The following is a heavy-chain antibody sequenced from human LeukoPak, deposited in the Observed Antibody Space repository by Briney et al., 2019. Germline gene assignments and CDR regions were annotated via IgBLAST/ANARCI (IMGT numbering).Heavy chain of an antibody. CDR3: ARVNATMVDY. J-gene: IGHJ4*02. V-gene: IGHV4-61*05. CDR2: IHYSGST. CDR1: GGSISSSSYY. D-gene: IGHD4/OR15-4a*01. Sequence: SETLSLTCTVSGGSISSSSYYWGWIRQPPGKGLEWIGYIHYSGSTNYNPSLKSRVTVSVDTSKNQFSLNLRSVTAADSAIYYCARVNATMVDYWGQGTLVTVSS.